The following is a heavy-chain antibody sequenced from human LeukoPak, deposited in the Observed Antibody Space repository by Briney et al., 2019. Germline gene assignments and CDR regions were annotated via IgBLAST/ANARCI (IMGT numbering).Heavy chain of an antibody. CDR1: GGSFSGYY. D-gene: IGHD3-3*01. CDR2: INHSGST. Sequence: SETLSLTCAVYGGSFSGYYWSWIRQPPGKGLEWIGEINHSGSTNYNPSFKSRVTISVDTSKNQFSLKLSSVTAADTAVYYCARGPFWSGYAAHINWFDPWGQGTLVTVSS. V-gene: IGHV4-34*01. CDR3: ARGPFWSGYAAHINWFDP. J-gene: IGHJ5*02.